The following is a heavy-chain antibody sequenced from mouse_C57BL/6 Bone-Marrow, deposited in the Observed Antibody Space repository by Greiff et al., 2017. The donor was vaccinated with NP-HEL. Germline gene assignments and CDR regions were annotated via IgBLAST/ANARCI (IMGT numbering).Heavy chain of an antibody. Sequence: EVQLQQSGPELVKPGASVKIPCKASGYTFTDYNMDWVKQSHGKSLEWIGDINPNNGGTIYNQKFKGKATITADTSSNTAYLQLSSLTSEDTAVYYCTTVVATRGIAYWGQGTLVTVSA. CDR3: TTVVATRGIAY. D-gene: IGHD1-1*01. J-gene: IGHJ3*01. CDR2: INPNNGGT. CDR1: GYTFTDYN. V-gene: IGHV1-18*01.